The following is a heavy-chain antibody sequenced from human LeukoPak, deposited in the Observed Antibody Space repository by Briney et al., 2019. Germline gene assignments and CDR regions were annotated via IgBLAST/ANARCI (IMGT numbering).Heavy chain of an antibody. J-gene: IGHJ3*02. CDR1: GGSISSGDYY. CDR2: IYYSGST. V-gene: IGHV4-30-4*01. CDR3: ASDSSSWYGGAFDI. D-gene: IGHD6-13*01. Sequence: SETLSLTCTVSGGSISSGDYYWSWIRQPPGKGLEWIGYIYYSGSTYYNPSLKGRVTISVDTSKNQFSLKLSSVTAADTAVYYCASDSSSWYGGAFDIWGQGTMVTVSS.